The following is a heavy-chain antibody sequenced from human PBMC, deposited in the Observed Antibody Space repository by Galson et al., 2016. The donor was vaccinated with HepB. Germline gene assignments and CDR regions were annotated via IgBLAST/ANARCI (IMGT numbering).Heavy chain of an antibody. D-gene: IGHD2-2*01. V-gene: IGHV3-73*01. J-gene: IGHJ5*02. CDR1: RFTFSDSA. CDR2: IRSKADNSAA. CDR3: TRGYCAGTSCYPQFDP. Sequence: SLRLSCAASRFTFSDSAMHWVRQASGKGLEWVGRIRSKADNSAAAYAASVKGRFTISRDDSENTAYLQMNSLKIEDTAVYCCTRGYCAGTSCYPQFDPWGQGTLVTVSS.